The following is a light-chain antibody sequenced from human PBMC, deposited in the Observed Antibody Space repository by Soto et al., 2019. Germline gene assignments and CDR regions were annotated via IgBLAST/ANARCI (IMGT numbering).Light chain of an antibody. Sequence: HSALTQPASVSGSPGQAITISCTGTSIDVGGYNYVSWYQQHPGKAPELMIYDVSNRPSGVSNRFSGSKSGNTASLTISGLQAEDEADYYCSSYTSSSTLFGTGTKVTVL. V-gene: IGLV2-14*01. J-gene: IGLJ1*01. CDR1: SIDVGGYNY. CDR2: DVS. CDR3: SSYTSSSTL.